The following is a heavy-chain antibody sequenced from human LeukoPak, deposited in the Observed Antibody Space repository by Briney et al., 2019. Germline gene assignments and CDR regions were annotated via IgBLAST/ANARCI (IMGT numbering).Heavy chain of an antibody. V-gene: IGHV3-30*04. CDR3: ARYYCSTTSCYGRYFDY. D-gene: IGHD2-2*01. Sequence: GGSLRLSCAASGFTFSSYAMHWVRQAPGKGLEWVAVISYDGSNKYYADSVKGRFTISRDNSKNTLYLQMNSLRAEDTAVYYCARYYCSTTSCYGRYFDYWGQGTLVTVSS. J-gene: IGHJ4*02. CDR2: ISYDGSNK. CDR1: GFTFSSYA.